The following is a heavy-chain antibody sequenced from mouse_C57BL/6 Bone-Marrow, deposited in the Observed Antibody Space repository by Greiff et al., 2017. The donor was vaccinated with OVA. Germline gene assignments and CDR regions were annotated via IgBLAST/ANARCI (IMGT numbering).Heavy chain of an antibody. CDR1: GYTFTSYG. J-gene: IGHJ4*01. D-gene: IGHD1-1*01. CDR2: IYIGNGYT. Sequence: EVQLQQSGAELVRPGSSVKMSCKTSGYTFTSYGINWVKQRPGQGLEWIGYIYIGNGYTEYNEKFKGKATLTSDTSSSTAYMQLSSLTSEDSAIYLCARASYYYCSRADAMDDWGKGTTVTVAS. V-gene: IGHV1-58*01. CDR3: ARASYYYCSRADAMDD.